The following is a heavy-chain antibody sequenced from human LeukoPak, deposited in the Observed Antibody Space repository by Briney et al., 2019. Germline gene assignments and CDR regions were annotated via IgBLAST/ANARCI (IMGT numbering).Heavy chain of an antibody. CDR2: ISYDGSNK. Sequence: GRSLRLSRAASGFTFSSYAMHWVRQAPGKGLEWVAVISYDGSNKYYADSVKGRFTISRDNSKNTLYLQMNSLRAEDTAVYYCAREGPYSSRPLDYWGQGTLVTVSS. D-gene: IGHD6-13*01. V-gene: IGHV3-30-3*01. CDR3: AREGPYSSRPLDY. CDR1: GFTFSSYA. J-gene: IGHJ4*02.